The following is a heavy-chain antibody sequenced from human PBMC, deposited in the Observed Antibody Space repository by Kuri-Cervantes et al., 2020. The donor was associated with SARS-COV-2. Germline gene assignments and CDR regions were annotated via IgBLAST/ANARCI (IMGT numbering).Heavy chain of an antibody. CDR3: ARTNRGRYYYYYGMDV. Sequence: SETLSLTCAVYGGSFSGYYWSRVRQPPGKGLEWIGEINHSGSTNYNPSLKSRVTISVDTSKNQFSLKLSSVTAADTAVYYCARTNRGRYYYYYGMDVWGQGTTVTVSS. V-gene: IGHV4-34*01. CDR2: INHSGST. D-gene: IGHD3-10*01. J-gene: IGHJ6*02. CDR1: GGSFSGYY.